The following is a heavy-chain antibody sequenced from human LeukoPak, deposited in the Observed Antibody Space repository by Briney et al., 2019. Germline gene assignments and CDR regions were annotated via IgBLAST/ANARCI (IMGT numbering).Heavy chain of an antibody. Sequence: PSETLSLTCTVSDGSISSTSYYWGWIRQPPGKGLEWIGSISYSGSTYYNPSLRSRVTISVDTSKNQLSLKLSSVTAADTAVYNCARHVVRSWFSPPDSWGQGTLVTVSS. D-gene: IGHD2-15*01. CDR1: DGSISSTSYY. CDR3: ARHVVRSWFSPPDS. J-gene: IGHJ4*02. V-gene: IGHV4-39*01. CDR2: ISYSGST.